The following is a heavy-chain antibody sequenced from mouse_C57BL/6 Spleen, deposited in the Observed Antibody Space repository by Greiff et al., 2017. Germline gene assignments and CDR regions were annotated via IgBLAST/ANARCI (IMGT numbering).Heavy chain of an antibody. CDR1: GYAFSSSW. CDR3: AREEDYEFAY. Sequence: VQLQQSGPELVKPGASVKISCKASGYAFSSSWMNWVKQRPGKGLEWIGRIYPGDGDTNYNGKFKGKATLTADKSSSTAYMQLSSLTSEDSAVYFCAREEDYEFAYWGQGTLVTVSA. CDR2: IYPGDGDT. V-gene: IGHV1-82*01. D-gene: IGHD2-4*01. J-gene: IGHJ3*01.